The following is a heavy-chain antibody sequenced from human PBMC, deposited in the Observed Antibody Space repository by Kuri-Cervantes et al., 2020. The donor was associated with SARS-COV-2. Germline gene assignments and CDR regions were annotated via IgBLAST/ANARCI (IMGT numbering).Heavy chain of an antibody. J-gene: IGHJ4*02. V-gene: IGHV3-21*01. CDR3: ARTDPQLPHLIY. D-gene: IGHD1-14*01. CDR1: GFTFSSYS. Sequence: GESLKISCAASGFTFSSYSMNWVRQAPGKGLEWVSSISSSSSYIYYADSVEGRFTISRDNAKNSLYLQMNSLRAEDTAVYYCARTDPQLPHLIYWGQGTLVTVSS. CDR2: ISSSSSYI.